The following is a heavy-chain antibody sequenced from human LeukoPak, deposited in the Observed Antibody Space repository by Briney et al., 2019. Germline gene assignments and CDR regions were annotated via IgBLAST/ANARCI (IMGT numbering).Heavy chain of an antibody. V-gene: IGHV4-34*01. CDR2: INHSGST. D-gene: IGHD1-26*01. CDR3: ARDGSIATSSSDAFDI. CDR1: GGSFSGYY. J-gene: IGHJ3*02. Sequence: SETLSLTCAVYGGSFSGYYWSWIRQPPGKGLEWIGEINHSGSTNYNPSLKSRVTISVDTSKNQFSLKLSSVTAADTAVYYCARDGSIATSSSDAFDIWGQGTMVTVSS.